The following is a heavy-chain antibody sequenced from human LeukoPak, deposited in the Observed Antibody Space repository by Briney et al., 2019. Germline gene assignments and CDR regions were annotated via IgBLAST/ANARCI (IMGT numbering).Heavy chain of an antibody. Sequence: ASVKVSCKASGYTFTDYGISWVRQAPGRGLEWMGWISGYNANTNYAQKLQGRVTMSTDTATSTTYMELRSLRSDDTAVYYCARGEELFTLWGQGTLVTVSS. CDR1: GYTFTDYG. CDR3: ARGEELFTL. V-gene: IGHV1-18*01. CDR2: ISGYNANT. J-gene: IGHJ4*02. D-gene: IGHD3-16*01.